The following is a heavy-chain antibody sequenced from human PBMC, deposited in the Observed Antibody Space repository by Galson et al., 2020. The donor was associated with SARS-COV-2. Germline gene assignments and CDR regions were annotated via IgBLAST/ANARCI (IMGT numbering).Heavy chain of an antibody. V-gene: IGHV3-33*01. D-gene: IGHD6-6*01. CDR1: GFTFSDCA. Sequence: PGGSLRLSCAASGFTFSDCAMHWVRQAPGKGLEWVAVIWYDGRNKYYADSVKGRFTISRDNSKNTLYLQMNSLRGEDTALYYCAREGGSGIVAAPTDYWGQGTLVTVSS. J-gene: IGHJ4*02. CDR2: IWYDGRNK. CDR3: AREGGSGIVAAPTDY.